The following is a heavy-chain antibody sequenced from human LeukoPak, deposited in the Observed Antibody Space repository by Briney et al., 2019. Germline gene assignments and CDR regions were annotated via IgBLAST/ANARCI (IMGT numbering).Heavy chain of an antibody. CDR3: ARVCRPNYGFGSYYYMDV. CDR1: GGSISSYY. D-gene: IGHD3-16*01. Sequence: PSETLSLTCTVSGGSISSYYWSWIRQPPGKGLEWIGYIDYSGSTNYNPSLKSRVTISVDTSKNQFSLKLSSVTAADTAVYYCARVCRPNYGFGSYYYMDVWGKGTTVTVSS. J-gene: IGHJ6*03. V-gene: IGHV4-59*01. CDR2: IDYSGST.